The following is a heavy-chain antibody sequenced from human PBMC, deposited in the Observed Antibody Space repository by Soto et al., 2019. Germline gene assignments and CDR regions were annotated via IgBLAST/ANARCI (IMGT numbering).Heavy chain of an antibody. CDR2: IYSGGST. Sequence: RLSCAASGFTVSSNYMSWVRQAPGKGLEWVSVIYSGGSTYYADSVKGRFTISRDNSKNTLYLQMNSLRAEDTAVYYCARDFPPGAFDIWGQGTMVTVSS. CDR1: GFTVSSNY. V-gene: IGHV3-53*01. J-gene: IGHJ3*02. CDR3: ARDFPPGAFDI.